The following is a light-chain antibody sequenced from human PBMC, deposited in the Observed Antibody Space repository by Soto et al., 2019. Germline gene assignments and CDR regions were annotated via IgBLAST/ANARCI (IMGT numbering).Light chain of an antibody. J-gene: IGKJ1*01. V-gene: IGKV1-5*01. CDR1: QTISSW. Sequence: DIPMTQSPSTLSASVGDRVTITCRASQTISSWLAWYQQKPGKAPKLLIYDASSLESGVPSRFSGSGSGTEFTLTISSLQPDDFATYYCQQYRRTFGQGTKVDIK. CDR3: QQYRRT. CDR2: DAS.